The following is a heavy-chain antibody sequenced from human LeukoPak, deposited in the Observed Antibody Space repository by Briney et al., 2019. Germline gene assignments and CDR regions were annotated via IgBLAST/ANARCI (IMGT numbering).Heavy chain of an antibody. Sequence: GGSLRLSCAASGFTFTRFWMTWVRQAPGKGREWVANIKQDGSEKYYVDSVKGRFTISRDNAKNSLSLQMNSLRAEDTAVYYCVVNIVATWDYWGQGTLVTVSS. CDR2: IKQDGSEK. D-gene: IGHD5-12*01. CDR1: GFTFTRFW. J-gene: IGHJ4*02. V-gene: IGHV3-7*03. CDR3: VVNIVATWDY.